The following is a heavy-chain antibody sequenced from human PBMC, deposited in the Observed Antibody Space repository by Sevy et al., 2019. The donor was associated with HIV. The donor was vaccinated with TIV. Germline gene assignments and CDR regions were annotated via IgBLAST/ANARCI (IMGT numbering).Heavy chain of an antibody. J-gene: IGHJ4*02. V-gene: IGHV3-48*02. Sequence: GESLKISCVVSGFKFSDYTMNWVRQAPGKGLEWVSFISSTSSSEYYADSVRGRFTISRDNAKNSLYLQMNSLKHEDTAIYYCARDGSGPLIDYWGPGTLVTVSS. CDR1: GFKFSDYT. CDR2: ISSTSSSE. D-gene: IGHD6-25*01. CDR3: ARDGSGPLIDY.